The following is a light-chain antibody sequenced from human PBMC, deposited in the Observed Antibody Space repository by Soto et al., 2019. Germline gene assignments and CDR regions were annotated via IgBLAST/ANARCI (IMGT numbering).Light chain of an antibody. CDR1: QSISTN. CDR2: GAS. V-gene: IGKV3-15*01. CDR3: HQYNNWPPYT. Sequence: EIVMTQSPATLSVFPGERATLSCRASQSISTNLAWYQQKPGRAPRLLIYGASARATGIPARFSGSGSGTEFTLTTISLQPEDFAVYYCHQYNNWPPYTFGQGTKLEIK. J-gene: IGKJ2*01.